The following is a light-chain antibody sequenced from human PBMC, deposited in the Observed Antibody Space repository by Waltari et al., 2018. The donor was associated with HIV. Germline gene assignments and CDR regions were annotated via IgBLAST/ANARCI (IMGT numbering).Light chain of an antibody. V-gene: IGLV2-8*01. CDR2: DVT. J-gene: IGLJ2*01. Sequence: QSALAQPPSASGSAGQSVTTSCPGTSSYLGAYNYLSWYQQHPGKSPKLIIYDVTKRPSGVPDRFSGSKSGNTASLTVSGLQGEDEADYYCSSYADSDTPVVFGGGTKLTVL. CDR3: SSYADSDTPVV. CDR1: SSYLGAYNY.